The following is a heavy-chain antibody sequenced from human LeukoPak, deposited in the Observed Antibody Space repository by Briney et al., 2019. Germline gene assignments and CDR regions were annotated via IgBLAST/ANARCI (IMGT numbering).Heavy chain of an antibody. Sequence: SETLSLTCTVSGGPISSSSCYWGWIRQPPGKGLEWIGSMYYSGSTYCNPSLKSRVTISVDTSKNQFSLNLSSVTAADTAVYYCARHGDSSGYYFLDYWGQGTLVTVSS. CDR3: ARHGDSSGYYFLDY. J-gene: IGHJ4*02. D-gene: IGHD3-22*01. V-gene: IGHV4-39*01. CDR1: GGPISSSSCY. CDR2: MYYSGST.